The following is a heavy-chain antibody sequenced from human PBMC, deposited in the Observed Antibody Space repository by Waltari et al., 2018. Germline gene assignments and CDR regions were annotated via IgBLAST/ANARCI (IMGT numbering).Heavy chain of an antibody. Sequence: QVQLQQWGAGLLKPSETLSLTCAVYGGSFSGNYWSWIRQPPGKGLEWIGEITQSGSSNYTPSLTSRVTISVDTSKHQFSLKLSSVTAADTAVYYCARGYDYGDYQFDYWGQGTLVTVSS. CDR3: ARGYDYGDYQFDY. J-gene: IGHJ4*02. CDR2: ITQSGSS. CDR1: GGSFSGNY. V-gene: IGHV4-34*01. D-gene: IGHD4-17*01.